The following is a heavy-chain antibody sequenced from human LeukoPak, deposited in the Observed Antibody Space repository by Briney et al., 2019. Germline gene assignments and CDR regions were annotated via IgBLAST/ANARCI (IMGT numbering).Heavy chain of an antibody. J-gene: IGHJ6*02. CDR1: GGSFSGYY. Sequence: SETLSLTCAVYGGSFSGYYWSWIRQPPGKGLEWIGEINHSGSTNYNPSLKSRVTISVDTSKNQFSLKLSSVTAADPAVYYCARGTSGLYYYGMDVWGQGTTVTVSS. D-gene: IGHD3-3*01. CDR3: ARGTSGLYYYGMDV. V-gene: IGHV4-34*01. CDR2: INHSGST.